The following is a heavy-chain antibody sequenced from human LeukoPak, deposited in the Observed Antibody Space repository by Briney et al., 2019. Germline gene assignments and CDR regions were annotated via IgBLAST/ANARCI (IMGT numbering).Heavy chain of an antibody. CDR3: ASTLFCGGYCSSTRFHGDDGFYN. CDR1: GGSFSGYY. J-gene: IGHJ3*02. Sequence: SETLSLTCAVYGGSFSGYYWSWIRQPPGKGLEWIGEINHSGSTNYNPSLKSRVTISVDTSKNQFSLKLSSVTAADTAVYYCASTLFCGGYCSSTRFHGDDGFYNLGQGTMVTVSS. D-gene: IGHD2-2*01. V-gene: IGHV4-34*01. CDR2: INHSGST.